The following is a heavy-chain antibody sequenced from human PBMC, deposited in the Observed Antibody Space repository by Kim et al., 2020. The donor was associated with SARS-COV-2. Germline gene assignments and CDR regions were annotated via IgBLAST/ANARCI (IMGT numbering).Heavy chain of an antibody. V-gene: IGHV4-30-4*08. CDR3: ARGPPIGGGDCYSH. J-gene: IGHJ4*02. D-gene: IGHD2-21*02. CDR1: GGSISSGDYY. CDR2: IYYTGSS. Sequence: SETLSLTCTVSGGSISSGDYYWSWIRQPPGKGLEWIGYIYYTGSSHYNPSLNSPVTISIDTSKNQFSLKLSSVTAADTAVYYCARGPPIGGGDCYSHWGQGTLVTVSS.